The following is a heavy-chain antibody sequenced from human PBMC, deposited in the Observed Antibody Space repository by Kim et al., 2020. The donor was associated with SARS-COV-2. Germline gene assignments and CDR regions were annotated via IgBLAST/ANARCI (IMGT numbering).Heavy chain of an antibody. D-gene: IGHD2-15*01. J-gene: IGHJ1*01. CDR1: GGSINNYY. Sequence: SETLSLTCTVSGGSINNYYWSWIRQPPGKGLEWIGHVYYSENMFNSGSINYNPSLRSRVTMSVDTSKSQFSLKLTSVAAADTATYYCARSYCSVEGCYGGRYFHQWGLGTLVTVSS. V-gene: IGHV4-59*01. CDR3: ARSYCSVEGCYGGRYFHQ. CDR2: VYYSENMFNSGSI.